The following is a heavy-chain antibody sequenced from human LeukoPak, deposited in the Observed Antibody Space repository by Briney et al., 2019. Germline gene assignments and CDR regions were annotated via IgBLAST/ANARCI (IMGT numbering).Heavy chain of an antibody. J-gene: IGHJ4*02. Sequence: GASVKVTCKASGYTFTGYYMHWVRQAPGQGLEWMGWINPNSGGTNYAQKFQGRVTMTRDTSISTAYMELSRLRSDDTAVYYCARVSMVRGASLGYWGQGILVTVSS. CDR3: ARVSMVRGASLGY. CDR1: GYTFTGYY. CDR2: INPNSGGT. D-gene: IGHD3-10*01. V-gene: IGHV1-2*02.